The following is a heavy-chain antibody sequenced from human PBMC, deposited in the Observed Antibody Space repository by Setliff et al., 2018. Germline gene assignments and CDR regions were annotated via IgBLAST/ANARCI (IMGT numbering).Heavy chain of an antibody. Sequence: ASVKVSCKASGYTFAGYYMHWVRQAPGQGLEWMGRINPNSGGTNYAQKFQGRVTMTRDTSISTAYMELSRLRSDDTAVYYCAREEVGRYSSGWYISSDNWFDPWGQGTLVTVSS. V-gene: IGHV1-2*06. D-gene: IGHD6-19*01. CDR3: AREEVGRYSSGWYISSDNWFDP. CDR2: INPNSGGT. CDR1: GYTFAGYY. J-gene: IGHJ5*02.